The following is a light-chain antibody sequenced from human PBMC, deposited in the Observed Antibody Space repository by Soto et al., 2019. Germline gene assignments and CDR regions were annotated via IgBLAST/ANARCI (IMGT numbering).Light chain of an antibody. CDR3: QQYNNWPYT. CDR1: QSVSSN. V-gene: IGKV3-15*01. Sequence: EIVMTQSPATLSVSPGERATLSCRASQSVSSNFAWYQQKPGQAPRLLIYGASTRATGIPARFSGSGSVTEFTLTISSLQSEDFAVYYCQQYNNWPYTFGQGTKVESK. CDR2: GAS. J-gene: IGKJ2*01.